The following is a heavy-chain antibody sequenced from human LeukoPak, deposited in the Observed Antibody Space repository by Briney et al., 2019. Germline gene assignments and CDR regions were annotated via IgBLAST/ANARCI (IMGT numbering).Heavy chain of an antibody. Sequence: SQTLSLTCAISGDSVSSNSAAWNWIRQSPSRGLEWLGRTYYRSKWYNDYAVSVKSRITINPDTSKNQFSLQLNSVTPEDTAVYYCARARYHCSSTSCYRGDFDYWGQGTLVTVSS. V-gene: IGHV6-1*01. D-gene: IGHD2-2*01. J-gene: IGHJ4*02. CDR2: TYYRSKWYN. CDR3: ARARYHCSSTSCYRGDFDY. CDR1: GDSVSSNSAA.